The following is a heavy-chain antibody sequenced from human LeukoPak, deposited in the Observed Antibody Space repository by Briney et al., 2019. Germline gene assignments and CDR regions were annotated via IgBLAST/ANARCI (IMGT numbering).Heavy chain of an antibody. CDR2: MNPNSGNT. Sequence: ASVEVSCKASGYTFTSYDINWVRQATGQGLEWMGWMNPNSGNTGYAQKFQGRVTMTRNTSISTAYMELSSLRSEDTAVYYCARAPTRYSSIRYPHGFDPWGQGTLVTVSS. J-gene: IGHJ5*02. V-gene: IGHV1-8*01. CDR1: GYTFTSYD. CDR3: ARAPTRYSSIRYPHGFDP. D-gene: IGHD6-13*01.